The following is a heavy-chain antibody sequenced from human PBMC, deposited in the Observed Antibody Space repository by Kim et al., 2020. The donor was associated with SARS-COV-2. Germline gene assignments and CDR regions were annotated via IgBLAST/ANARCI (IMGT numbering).Heavy chain of an antibody. CDR3: AREGIGYCSSTSCPPPLFDP. V-gene: IGHV4-59*01. D-gene: IGHD2-2*01. CDR2: IYYSGST. J-gene: IGHJ5*02. CDR1: GGSISSYY. Sequence: SETLSLTCTVSGGSISSYYWSWIRQPPGKGLEWIGYIYYSGSTNYNPSLKSRVTISVDTSKNQFSLKLSSVTAADTAVYYCAREGIGYCSSTSCPPPLFDPWGQGTLVTVSS.